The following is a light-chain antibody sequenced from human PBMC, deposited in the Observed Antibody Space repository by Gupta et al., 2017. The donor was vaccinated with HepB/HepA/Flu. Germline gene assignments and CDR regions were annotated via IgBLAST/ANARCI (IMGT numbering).Light chain of an antibody. CDR2: AAS. CDR1: QRISSY. CDR3: QQSYSTPLT. J-gene: IGKJ4*01. Sequence: DIQMTQSPSSLSASVGDRVTITCRASQRISSYLNWYQQKPGKAPKLLIYAASSLQRGVPSRFSGSGSGTDFTLTISSLQPEDFATYYCQQSYSTPLTFGRGTKVEIK. V-gene: IGKV1-39*01.